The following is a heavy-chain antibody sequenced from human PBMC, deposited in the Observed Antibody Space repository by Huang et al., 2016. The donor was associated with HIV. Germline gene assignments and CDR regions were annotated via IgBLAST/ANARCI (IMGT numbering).Heavy chain of an antibody. D-gene: IGHD6-13*01. CDR3: ASEIAAASIDY. CDR1: GFTFSSYS. J-gene: IGHJ4*02. V-gene: IGHV3-21*01. CDR2: ISSSNSYI. Sequence: EVQLVESGGGLVKPGGSLSLSCAASGFTFSSYSMNWVRQAPGKGLEGVPSISSSNSYIYYADSVKGRFTISRDNAKNSLYLQMNSLRAEDTAVYYCASEIAAASIDYWGQGTLVTVSS.